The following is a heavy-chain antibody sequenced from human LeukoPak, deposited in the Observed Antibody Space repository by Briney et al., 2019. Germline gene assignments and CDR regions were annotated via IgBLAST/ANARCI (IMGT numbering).Heavy chain of an antibody. Sequence: SETLSLTCTVSGGSISSSSYYWGWIRQPPGTGLEWIGNTYYRGSTYYNPSLNSRVTISVDTSKNQFSLKLNSVTAADTAVYYCARVGGSGWPRGKFDYWGQGTLVTVSS. D-gene: IGHD6-19*01. J-gene: IGHJ4*02. CDR3: ARVGGSGWPRGKFDY. CDR1: GGSISSSSYY. CDR2: TYYRGST. V-gene: IGHV4-39*07.